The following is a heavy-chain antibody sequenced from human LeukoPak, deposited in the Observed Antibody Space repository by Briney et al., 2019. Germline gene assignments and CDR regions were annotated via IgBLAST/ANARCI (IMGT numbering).Heavy chain of an antibody. CDR1: GFTFSSNG. CDR3: AREVVATASAFDC. J-gene: IGHJ4*02. V-gene: IGHV3-7*03. Sequence: GRSLRLSCAASGFTFSSNGMHWVRQAPGKGLEWVANIKDDGSVKNHVDSLKGRFSISRDNARNSLYLQISSLRAEDTAVYYCAREVVATASAFDCWGQGTLVTVSS. D-gene: IGHD2-21*01. CDR2: IKDDGSVK.